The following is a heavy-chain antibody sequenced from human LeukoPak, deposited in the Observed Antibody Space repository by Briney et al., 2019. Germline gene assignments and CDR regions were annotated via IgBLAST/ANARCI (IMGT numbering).Heavy chain of an antibody. CDR2: IDSDGSWA. J-gene: IGHJ4*02. CDR1: GRYW. Sequence: GGSLRLSCAASGRYWMHWVRQAPGKGLVWVSHIDSDGSWASYADSVKGRFTISKDNAKNTVYLQMSNLRVEDTAVYYCVSFYETYWGRGTLVTVSS. D-gene: IGHD2/OR15-2a*01. CDR3: VSFYETY. V-gene: IGHV3-74*01.